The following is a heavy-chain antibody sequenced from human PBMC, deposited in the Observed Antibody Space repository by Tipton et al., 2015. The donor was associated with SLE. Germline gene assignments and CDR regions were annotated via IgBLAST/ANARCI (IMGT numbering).Heavy chain of an antibody. CDR2: IYRSGTA. Sequence: GLVKPSETLSLTCSVSSYSIYNGFYWGWIRQSPGKGLEWIGSIYRSGTAYYNPSLKSRVATSVDTSKNQFFLKLSSTTAADTAVYYCARDEYRYDATGYHLLGHFDFWGQGTLVTVSS. J-gene: IGHJ4*02. CDR1: SYSIYNGFY. D-gene: IGHD3-22*01. CDR3: ARDEYRYDATGYHLLGHFDF. V-gene: IGHV4-38-2*02.